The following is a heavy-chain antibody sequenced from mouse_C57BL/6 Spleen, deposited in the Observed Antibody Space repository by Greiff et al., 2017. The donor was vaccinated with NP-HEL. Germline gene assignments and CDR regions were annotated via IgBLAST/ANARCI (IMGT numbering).Heavy chain of an antibody. CDR3: ARNGWNLDY. J-gene: IGHJ2*01. V-gene: IGHV1-26*01. CDR2: INPNNGGT. CDR1: GYTFTDYY. D-gene: IGHD1-1*01. Sequence: VQLQQSGPELVKPGASVKISCKASGYTFTDYYMNWVKQSHGKSLEWIGDINPNNGGTSYNQKFKGKATLTVDKSSSTAYMELRSLTSEDSAVYYCARNGWNLDYWGQGTTLTVSS.